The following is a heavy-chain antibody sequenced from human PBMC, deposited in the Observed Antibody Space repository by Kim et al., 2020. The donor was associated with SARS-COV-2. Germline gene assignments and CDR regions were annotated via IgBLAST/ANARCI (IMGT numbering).Heavy chain of an antibody. V-gene: IGHV3-23*01. CDR2: IYNNDDTT. D-gene: IGHD2-15*01. CDR1: GFAFNEHA. CDR3: AKGGLRIIDY. J-gene: IGHJ4*02. Sequence: GGSLRLSCGTSGFAFNEHAVTWARRAPGKGLQWVSTIYNNDDTTYYADSVKGRFTISTDSSKKTVYLQMNSLRADDTAVYYCAKGGLRIIDYWGQGTVVTVPS.